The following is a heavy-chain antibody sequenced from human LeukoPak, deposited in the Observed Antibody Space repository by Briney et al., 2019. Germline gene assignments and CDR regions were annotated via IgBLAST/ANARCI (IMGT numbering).Heavy chain of an antibody. CDR1: GFTFSSYS. V-gene: IGHV3-21*01. D-gene: IGHD3-9*01. CDR3: AKTGYLHFDY. Sequence: GGSLRLSCAASGFTFSSYSMNWVRQAPGKGLEWVSSISSSSSFIYYADSLKGRFTISRDNAKNSLYLQMNSLRAEDTAIYYCAKTGYLHFDYWGQGTLVTVSS. J-gene: IGHJ4*02. CDR2: ISSSSSFI.